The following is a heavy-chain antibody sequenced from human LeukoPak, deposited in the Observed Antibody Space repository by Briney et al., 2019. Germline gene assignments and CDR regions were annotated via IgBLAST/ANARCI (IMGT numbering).Heavy chain of an antibody. D-gene: IGHD3-10*01. CDR3: AMVRGVNYYYYYYMDV. Sequence: SETLSLTCTVSGYSINSGYYWGWIRQPPGKGLEWIGTIYHSGNTYYNPSLKSRVTISVDTSKNQFSLNLSSVTAADTAVYYCAMVRGVNYYYYYYMDVWGKGTTVTISS. J-gene: IGHJ6*03. CDR1: GYSINSGYY. V-gene: IGHV4-38-2*02. CDR2: IYHSGNT.